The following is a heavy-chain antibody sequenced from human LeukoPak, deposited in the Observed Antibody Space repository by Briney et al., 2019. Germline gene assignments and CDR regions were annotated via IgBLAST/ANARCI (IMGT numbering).Heavy chain of an antibody. Sequence: SQTLSLTCTVSGGSISSGGYYWSWIRQHPRKGLEWIGYIYYSGSTYYNPSLKSRVTISVDTSKNQFSLKLSSVPAADTAVYYCAREVAGRWWFDPWGQGTLVTVSS. CDR3: AREVAGRWWFDP. D-gene: IGHD6-19*01. V-gene: IGHV4-31*03. J-gene: IGHJ5*02. CDR1: GGSISSGGYY. CDR2: IYYSGST.